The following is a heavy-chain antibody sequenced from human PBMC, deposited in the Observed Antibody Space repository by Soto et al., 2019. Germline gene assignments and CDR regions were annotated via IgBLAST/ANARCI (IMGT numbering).Heavy chain of an antibody. Sequence: PGGSLRLSCAASGFSFGGYAVTWVRQAPGKGLEWVSAISGGGGSTYHADSVKGRFTISRDNSKNTVYLEMNSLRAGDTALYYCAKTESFNGYYNAFDCWGQGTRVTVSS. CDR2: ISGGGGST. CDR3: AKTESFNGYYNAFDC. D-gene: IGHD3-9*01. CDR1: GFSFGGYA. J-gene: IGHJ4*02. V-gene: IGHV3-23*01.